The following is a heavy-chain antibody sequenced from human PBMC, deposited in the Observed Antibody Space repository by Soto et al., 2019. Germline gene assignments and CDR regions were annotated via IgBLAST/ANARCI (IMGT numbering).Heavy chain of an antibody. J-gene: IGHJ6*02. V-gene: IGHV4-34*01. CDR3: ARALVLRRLYGMDV. Sequence: SETLSLTCAVYGGTFSGYYWSWIRQAPGKGLEWIGEINHSGSTNYNPSLKSRVTISVDTSKNQFSLKLSSVTAADTAVYYCARALVLRRLYGMDVWGQGTTVNVSS. D-gene: IGHD3-3*01. CDR1: GGTFSGYY. CDR2: INHSGST.